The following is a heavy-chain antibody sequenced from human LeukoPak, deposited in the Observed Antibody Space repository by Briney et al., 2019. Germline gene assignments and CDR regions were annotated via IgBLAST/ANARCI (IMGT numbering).Heavy chain of an antibody. CDR2: ITGSGATT. V-gene: IGHV3-23*01. D-gene: IGHD1-14*01. CDR3: AEPPEGRYYFDY. Sequence: PGGSLRLSCAASGFTFSSYAMSWVRRAPGKGLEWVSVITGSGATTSYADSVKGRFTISRDNSKNTLYLQMNSLRAEDTAVYYCAEPPEGRYYFDYWGQGTLLTVSS. J-gene: IGHJ4*02. CDR1: GFTFSSYA.